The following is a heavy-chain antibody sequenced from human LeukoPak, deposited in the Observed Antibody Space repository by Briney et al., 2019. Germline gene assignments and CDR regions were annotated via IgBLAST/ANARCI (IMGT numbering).Heavy chain of an antibody. Sequence: ASVKVSCRVSGYTLTELSMHWVRQAPGEGLEWMGGFDPEDGETIYAQKFQGSVTMTEDTSTDTAYMELSSLRSEDTAVYYCATGGQGDPLFWGQGTLVTVSS. D-gene: IGHD2-21*02. CDR2: FDPEDGET. V-gene: IGHV1-24*01. CDR1: GYTLTELS. J-gene: IGHJ4*02. CDR3: ATGGQGDPLF.